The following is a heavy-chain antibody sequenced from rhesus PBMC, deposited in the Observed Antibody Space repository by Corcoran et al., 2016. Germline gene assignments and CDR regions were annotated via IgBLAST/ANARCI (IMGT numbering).Heavy chain of an antibody. CDR3: TTDMAE. CDR1: GFTFRNLR. D-gene: IGHD4-17*01. V-gene: IGHV3-30*02. J-gene: IGHJ4*01. CDR2: IKRKADGETA. Sequence: VQLGESGAGLVQACGALRLSCSASGFTFRNLRIRWCLPVPGKGREWVARIKRKADGETADYAASVNGRFTISRDDSKNTLYLQMNSLKTEDTAVYYCTTDMAEWGQGVLVTVSS.